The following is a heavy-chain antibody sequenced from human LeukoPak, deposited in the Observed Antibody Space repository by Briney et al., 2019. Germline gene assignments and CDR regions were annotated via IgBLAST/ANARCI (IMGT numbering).Heavy chain of an antibody. CDR2: IYDDNT. J-gene: IGHJ4*02. CDR3: ARRGDGGRSFDY. V-gene: IGHV3-23*01. Sequence: GVSLRLSCSASGFTVSAYAIAWVRPPPGKWLELVSTIYDDNTYYEDSVKGRFAISTDNAKHTLDLQMSSLRAEDTAVYYCARRGDGGRSFDYWGQGTLVTASS. CDR1: GFTVSAYA. D-gene: IGHD4-23*01.